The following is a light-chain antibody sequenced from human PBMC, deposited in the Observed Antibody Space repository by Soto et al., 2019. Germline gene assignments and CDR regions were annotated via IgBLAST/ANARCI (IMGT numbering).Light chain of an antibody. J-gene: IGLJ1*01. CDR2: EVS. CDR3: SSYTTSSTYV. CDR1: SSDVGAHKS. Sequence: QSALTQPASVSGSPGQSITISCNGTSSDVGAHKSVSWYQQHPGKAPKLMLYEVSHRPSGVSDRFSGSKSGNTASLIISGLHTEDEADYYCSSYTTSSTYVFGTGTKLTVL. V-gene: IGLV2-14*03.